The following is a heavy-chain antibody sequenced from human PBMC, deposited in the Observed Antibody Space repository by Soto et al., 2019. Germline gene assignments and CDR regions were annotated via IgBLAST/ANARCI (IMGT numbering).Heavy chain of an antibody. D-gene: IGHD3-22*01. CDR3: VRRQFYYDCSQDRVNWFDS. V-gene: IGHV5-51*01. CDR2: IYPGDSDT. J-gene: IGHJ5*01. CDR1: GYNFATYW. Sequence: GESLKISCKGFGYNFATYWIGWVRQMPGKGLEWIGIIYPGDSDTRYGPSFQGQVTISADTSISTAYLQWRSLKASDTAMYYCVRRQFYYDCSQDRVNWFDSWGKGTLVPVSS.